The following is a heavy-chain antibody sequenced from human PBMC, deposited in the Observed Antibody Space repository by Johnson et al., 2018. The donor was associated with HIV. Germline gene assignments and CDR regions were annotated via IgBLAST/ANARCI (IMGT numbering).Heavy chain of an antibody. CDR1: GFTFSSYA. CDR3: ARGEDSYFDI. D-gene: IGHD2-15*01. CDR2: ISSNGRST. J-gene: IGHJ3*02. Sequence: VQLVESGGGLVQPGGSLRLSCAASGFTFSSYALHWVRQAPGKGLEYVSAISSNGRSTYHAKSVKGRLTISRDNSKNTLYLQMGSLRAEDMAVYYCARGEDSYFDIWGQGTMVSVSS. V-gene: IGHV3-64*01.